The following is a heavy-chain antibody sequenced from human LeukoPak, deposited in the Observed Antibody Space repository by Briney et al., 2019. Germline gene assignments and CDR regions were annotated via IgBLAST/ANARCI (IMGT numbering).Heavy chain of an antibody. V-gene: IGHV3-23*01. CDR3: AKGDYYRAGGDPDH. Sequence: NPGGSLRLSCAASGFTFSSYAMSWVRQAPGKGLEWVSAISGSGGSTYYADSVKGRFTISRDNSKNTLYLQMNSLRAEDTAVYYCAKGDYYRAGGDPDHWGQGTLVTVSS. CDR1: GFTFSSYA. CDR2: ISGSGGST. J-gene: IGHJ4*02. D-gene: IGHD3-10*01.